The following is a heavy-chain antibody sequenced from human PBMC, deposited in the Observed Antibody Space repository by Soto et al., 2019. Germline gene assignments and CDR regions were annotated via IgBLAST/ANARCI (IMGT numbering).Heavy chain of an antibody. J-gene: IGHJ4*02. CDR1: GFTFSSYG. CDR2: ISYDGSNK. CDR3: AKDDSSWLFDY. V-gene: IGHV3-30*18. D-gene: IGHD6-13*01. Sequence: GGSLRLSCAASGFTFSSYGMHLVRQAPGKGLEWVAFISYDGSNKYYADSVKGRFTISRDNSKNTLYLQMNSLRAEDTAVDYCAKDDSSWLFDYWGQGTMVTVSS.